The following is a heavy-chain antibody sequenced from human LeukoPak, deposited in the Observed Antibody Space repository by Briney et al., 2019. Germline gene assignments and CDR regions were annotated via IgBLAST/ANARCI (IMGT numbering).Heavy chain of an antibody. J-gene: IGHJ4*02. D-gene: IGHD3-10*01. CDR2: IKLDGSEK. V-gene: IGHV3-7*03. CDR3: ARDRGEGLLDY. CDR1: GFTFSSFW. Sequence: PGGSLRLSCSASGFTFSSFWMSWVRQGPGKGLEWVANIKLDGSEKYYVDSVKGRFTIPRDNTKNSLYLQMNSLRAEDTAVYYCARDRGEGLLDYGGQGPLVTVSS.